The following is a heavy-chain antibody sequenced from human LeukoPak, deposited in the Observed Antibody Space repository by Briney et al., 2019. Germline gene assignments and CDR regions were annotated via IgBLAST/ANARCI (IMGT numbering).Heavy chain of an antibody. J-gene: IGHJ5*02. Sequence: SETLSLTCVVSGGSISSSNWWSWVRQPPEKGLEWIGEIYHSGSTNYNPSLKSRVTISVDKSKNQFSLKLSSVSAAGTAVYYCVRGPYGSGISNWFDPWGQGTLVIVSS. D-gene: IGHD3-10*01. CDR1: GGSISSSNW. CDR2: IYHSGST. CDR3: VRGPYGSGISNWFDP. V-gene: IGHV4-4*02.